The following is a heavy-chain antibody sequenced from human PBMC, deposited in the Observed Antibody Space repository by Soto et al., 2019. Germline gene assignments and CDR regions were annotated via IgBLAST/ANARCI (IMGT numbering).Heavy chain of an antibody. CDR1: GFTFSSYA. Sequence: EVQLLESGGGLVQPGGSLRLSCAASGFTFSSYAMSWVRQAPGKGLEWVSAISGSGGSTYYTDSVKGRFTISRDNSKNTLYLQMNSLRAEDTAVYYCANGDGFGEPADYWGQGTLVTVSS. CDR2: ISGSGGST. CDR3: ANGDGFGEPADY. V-gene: IGHV3-23*01. J-gene: IGHJ4*02. D-gene: IGHD3-10*01.